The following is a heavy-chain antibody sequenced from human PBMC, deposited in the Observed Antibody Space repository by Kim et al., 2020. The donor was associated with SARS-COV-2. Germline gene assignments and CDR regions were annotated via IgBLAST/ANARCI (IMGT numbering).Heavy chain of an antibody. J-gene: IGHJ4*02. V-gene: IGHV3-7*01. D-gene: IGHD3-22*01. CDR2: IKQDGSEK. Sequence: GGSLRLSCAASGFTFSSYWMSWVRQAPGKGLEWMANIKQDGSEKYYVDSVKGRFTISRDNAKNSLYLQMNSLRAEDTAVYYCARSGEIVVDPSDYWGQGTLVTVSS. CDR3: ARSGEIVVDPSDY. CDR1: GFTFSSYW.